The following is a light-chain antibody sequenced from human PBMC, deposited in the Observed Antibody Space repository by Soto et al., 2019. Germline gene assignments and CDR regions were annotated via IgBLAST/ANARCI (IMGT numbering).Light chain of an antibody. V-gene: IGLV5-39*01. CDR2: YKSDSDK. J-gene: IGLJ2*01. Sequence: QSVLTQPPSLSASPGASASFTCTLHNGIDVGTSTVYWYQQKPGSLPRYLLRYKSDSDKQQGSGVPSRFSGSKDASTNAGLLFISGLQSEDEADYYCAIWYSSSHVVFGGGTKLTVL. CDR1: NGIDVGTST. CDR3: AIWYSSSHVV.